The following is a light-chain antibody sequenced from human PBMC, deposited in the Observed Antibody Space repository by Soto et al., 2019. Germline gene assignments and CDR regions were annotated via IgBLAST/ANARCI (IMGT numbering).Light chain of an antibody. V-gene: IGKV3D-20*02. CDR2: GAS. J-gene: IGKJ5*01. CDR1: QSISSNF. Sequence: EIVMTQSPGTLSLSPVEGATLSSRSIQSISSNFLAWYQQKRGQAPRLLIHGASNRATGIPDRFSGSGSGTDFTLTITRLEPEDFAVYYCQQRSNWPSITFGQGTRLEIK. CDR3: QQRSNWPSIT.